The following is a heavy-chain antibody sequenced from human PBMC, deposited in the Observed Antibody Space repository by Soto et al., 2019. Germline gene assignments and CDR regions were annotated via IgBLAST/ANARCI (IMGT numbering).Heavy chain of an antibody. CDR3: ERGYCSGGSCYLDY. CDR1: GGSISSSNW. Sequence: QVQLQESGPGLVKPSGTLSLTCAVSGGSISSSNWWSWVRQPPGKGLEWIGEIYHSGSTNYNPSRTSRVTXXVXKXXNQFSRKLSSVTAADTAVYYCERGYCSGGSCYLDYWGQGTLVTVSS. CDR2: IYHSGST. J-gene: IGHJ4*02. V-gene: IGHV4-4*02. D-gene: IGHD2-15*01.